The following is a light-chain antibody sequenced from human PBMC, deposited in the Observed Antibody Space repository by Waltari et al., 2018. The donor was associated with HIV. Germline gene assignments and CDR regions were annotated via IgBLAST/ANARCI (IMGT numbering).Light chain of an antibody. Sequence: IQMTQSPSSLSASLGDRVTITCRASPDIGDDLAWDQQKPGKAPKRLIYVASALLDGVPARFSGSGFATEFTRTSSSLQPEDFSAYYCLQHNDFPRTFGQGTRVESK. J-gene: IGKJ1*01. CDR2: VAS. V-gene: IGKV1-17*01. CDR3: LQHNDFPRT. CDR1: PDIGDD.